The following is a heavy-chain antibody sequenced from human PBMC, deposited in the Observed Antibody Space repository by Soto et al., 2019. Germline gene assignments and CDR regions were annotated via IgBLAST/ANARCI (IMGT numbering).Heavy chain of an antibody. CDR3: ARDSSLYSNYGYYYGMDV. D-gene: IGHD4-4*01. J-gene: IGHJ6*02. CDR2: IIPIFGTA. Sequence: GASVKVSCKASGGTFSSYAISWVRQAPGQGLEWMGGIIPIFGTANYAQKFQGGVTITADESTSTAYIELSSLRSEDTAVYYCARDSSLYSNYGYYYGMDVWGQGTTVTVSS. V-gene: IGHV1-69*13. CDR1: GGTFSSYA.